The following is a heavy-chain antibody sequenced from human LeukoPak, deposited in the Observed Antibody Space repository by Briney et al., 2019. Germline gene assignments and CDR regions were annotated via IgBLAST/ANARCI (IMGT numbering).Heavy chain of an antibody. CDR3: ARDRDLRGYFDY. Sequence: PSETLSLTCTVSGGSISSSSYYWGWIRQPPGKGLEWIGSIYYSGSTYYNPSLKSRVTISVDTSKNQFSLKLSSVTAADTAVYYCARDRDLRGYFDYWGQGTLVTVSS. J-gene: IGHJ4*02. CDR1: GGSISSSSYY. CDR2: IYYSGST. V-gene: IGHV4-39*07. D-gene: IGHD2-21*02.